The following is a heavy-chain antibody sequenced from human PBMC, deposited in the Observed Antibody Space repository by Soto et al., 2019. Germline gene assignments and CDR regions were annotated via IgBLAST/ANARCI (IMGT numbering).Heavy chain of an antibody. D-gene: IGHD2-8*01. CDR1: GGSISSSNW. CDR2: IYQSGRT. Sequence: QVQLQESGPGLVKPSGTLSLTCAVSGGSISSSNWWSWVRQHPGKGLEWIGEIYQSGRTTCNPSHKPRVTRSVDKSINQFTLPLRFVSAADTAVYYSATYVGVMISNGERMRPSGWFDPWGQGTLVTVSS. CDR3: ATYVGVMISNGERMRPSGWFDP. J-gene: IGHJ5*02. V-gene: IGHV4-4*02.